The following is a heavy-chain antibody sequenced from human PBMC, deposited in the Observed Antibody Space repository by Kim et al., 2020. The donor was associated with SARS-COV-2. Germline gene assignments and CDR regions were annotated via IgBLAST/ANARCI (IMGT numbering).Heavy chain of an antibody. CDR1: GYTFTSYG. CDR3: ARDYTLTTGINTGVDY. V-gene: IGHV1-18*01. J-gene: IGHJ4*02. CDR2: ISTYNGNT. Sequence: ASVKVSCKASGYTFTSYGISWVRQAPGQGLEWMGWISTYNGNTNYAQNVQGRVTMTTDTSTSTAYIEVRSLRSDDTAVYYCARDYTLTTGINTGVDYWGQGTLVTVSS. D-gene: IGHD4-17*01.